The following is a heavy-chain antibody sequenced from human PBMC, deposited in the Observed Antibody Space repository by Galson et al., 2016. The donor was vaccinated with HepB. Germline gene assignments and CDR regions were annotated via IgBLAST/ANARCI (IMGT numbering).Heavy chain of an antibody. D-gene: IGHD4-17*01. CDR3: ARDRYGDYLDY. CDR1: GFTFNSYG. Sequence: SLRLSCAASGFTFNSYGMHWVRRAPGKGLEWVAIIWYDRNNKYYANSVKGRFTISRDISKNTLYLHMNSLRAEDTAVYYCARDRYGDYLDYWGQGTLLTVSS. V-gene: IGHV3-33*08. CDR2: IWYDRNNK. J-gene: IGHJ4*02.